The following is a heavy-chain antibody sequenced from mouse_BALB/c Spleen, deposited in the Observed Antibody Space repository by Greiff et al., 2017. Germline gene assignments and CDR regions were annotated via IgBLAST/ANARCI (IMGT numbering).Heavy chain of an antibody. Sequence: EVQLVESGGGLVQPGGSRKLSCAASGFTFSSFGMHWVRQAPEKGLEWVAYISSGSSTIYYADTVKGRFTISRDNPKNTLFLQMTSLRSEDTAMYYCARDRYGNYEYYFDYWGQGTTLTVSS. CDR2: ISSGSSTI. D-gene: IGHD2-1*01. V-gene: IGHV5-17*02. J-gene: IGHJ2*01. CDR1: GFTFSSFG. CDR3: ARDRYGNYEYYFDY.